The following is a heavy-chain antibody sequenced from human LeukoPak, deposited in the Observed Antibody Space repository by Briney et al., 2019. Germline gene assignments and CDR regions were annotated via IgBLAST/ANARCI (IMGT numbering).Heavy chain of an antibody. V-gene: IGHV1-18*01. D-gene: IGHD2-2*01. CDR3: ARGEVSASLYYFDF. J-gene: IGHJ4*02. CDR2: FSGYTGNT. CDR1: GYTFTTYG. Sequence: ASVKVSCKTSGYTFTTYGVSWVRQAPGQGLEWMGWFSGYTGNTNYAERFQGRVTMTTDTSTSTVYMELTSLRSDDTAVYYCARGEVSASLYYFDFWGQGTLVTVS.